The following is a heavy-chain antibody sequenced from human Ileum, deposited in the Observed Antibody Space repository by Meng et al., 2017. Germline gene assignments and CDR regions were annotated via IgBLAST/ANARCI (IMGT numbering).Heavy chain of an antibody. Sequence: QVQLQESGPGLGKPSGTLSHPCALSGGSISGGTWWSWVRQPPGKGLQWIGQFHPGSGAAYNPSLETRVTISVDTSKNQFSLELTSVTAADTAVYYCAKNGAYCLESWGQGTLVTVSS. CDR3: AKNGAYCLES. J-gene: IGHJ4*02. V-gene: IGHV4-4*02. D-gene: IGHD2-21*01. CDR1: GGSISGGTW. CDR2: FHPGSGA.